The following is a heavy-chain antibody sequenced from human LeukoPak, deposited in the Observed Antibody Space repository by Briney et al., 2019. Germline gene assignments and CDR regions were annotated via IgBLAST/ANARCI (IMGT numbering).Heavy chain of an antibody. D-gene: IGHD5-12*01. V-gene: IGHV4-59*13. CDR2: IYYSGST. CDR1: GGSISSYY. Sequence: SETLSLTCTVSGGSISSYYWSWIRQPPGKGLEWIGYIYYSGSTNYNPSLKSRVTISVDTSKNQFSLKLSSVTAADTAVYYCARVLVATGYYFDYWGQGTLVTVPS. CDR3: ARVLVATGYYFDY. J-gene: IGHJ4*02.